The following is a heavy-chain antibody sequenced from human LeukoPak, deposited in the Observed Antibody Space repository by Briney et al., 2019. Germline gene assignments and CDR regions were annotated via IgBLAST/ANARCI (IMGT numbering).Heavy chain of an antibody. J-gene: IGHJ5*02. CDR1: GFSFYNAW. D-gene: IGHD3-22*01. V-gene: IGHV3-15*07. Sequence: GGSLRLSCATSGFSFYNAWMNWVRQAPGKGLVWVGRIRSNSDGGTIDYAAPVKGRFTLSRDDSKNTLYLQMNSLQTEDTAVYYCATDFYDSTWGQGTLVTVSS. CDR3: ATDFYDST. CDR2: IRSNSDGGTI.